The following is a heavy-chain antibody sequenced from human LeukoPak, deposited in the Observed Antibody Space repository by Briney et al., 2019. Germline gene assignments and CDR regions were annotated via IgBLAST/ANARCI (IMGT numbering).Heavy chain of an antibody. CDR1: GFTFSNAW. CDR2: IKSKTDGGTT. Sequence: GGSLRLSCAASGFTFSNAWMSWVRQAPGKGLEWVGRIKSKTDGGTTDYAAPVKGRFTISRDDSKNTLYLQMNSLKTEDTAVYYCARDMVRGVFTTRTIDYWGQGTLVTVSS. CDR3: ARDMVRGVFTTRTIDY. J-gene: IGHJ4*02. V-gene: IGHV3-15*01. D-gene: IGHD3-10*01.